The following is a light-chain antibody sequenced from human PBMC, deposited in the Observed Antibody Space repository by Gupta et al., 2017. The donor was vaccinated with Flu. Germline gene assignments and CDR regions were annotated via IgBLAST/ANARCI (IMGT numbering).Light chain of an antibody. V-gene: IGKV4-1*01. CDR1: QSVLYSSNNKNY. J-gene: IGKJ2*01. CDR3: QQYYGTPQI. CDR2: WAS. Sequence: DIVMTQSPASLAVSLGERATINCKSSQSVLYSSNNKNYLAWYQQKPGQPPKLLIYWASTRESGVPDRFSGSGSGTDFTLTISSLQAEDVAVYYCQQYYGTPQIFGQGTKLEIK.